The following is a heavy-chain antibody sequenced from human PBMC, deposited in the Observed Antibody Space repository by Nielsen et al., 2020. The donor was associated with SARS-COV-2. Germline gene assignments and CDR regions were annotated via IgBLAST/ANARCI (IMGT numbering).Heavy chain of an antibody. CDR2: ISRSSSYI. CDR3: ARVADMGHYSMDV. V-gene: IGHV3-21*01. CDR1: GFTFSSYW. D-gene: IGHD2-15*01. Sequence: GESLKISCAASGFTFSSYWMSWVRQAPGKGLEWVSFISRSSSYIYYADSVKGRFTISRDNAKNSLYLQMNSLRAEDTAVYYCARVADMGHYSMDVWGQGTTVTVSS. J-gene: IGHJ6*02.